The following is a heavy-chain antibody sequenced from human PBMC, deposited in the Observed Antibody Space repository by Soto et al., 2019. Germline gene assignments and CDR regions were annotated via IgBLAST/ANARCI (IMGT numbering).Heavy chain of an antibody. V-gene: IGHV3-23*01. Sequence: EVQLLESGGGLVQPGGSLRLSCAASGFTFSSYAMGWVRQAPGKGLQWVSVISSSGGSTYYADSVKGRFTIARDNSKDTQCLETNSMRAEDSAIYYCARRDYVYIWGSYDDWGQGTLVTVSS. J-gene: IGHJ4*02. CDR2: ISSSGGST. D-gene: IGHD3-16*01. CDR3: ARRDYVYIWGSYDD. CDR1: GFTFSSYA.